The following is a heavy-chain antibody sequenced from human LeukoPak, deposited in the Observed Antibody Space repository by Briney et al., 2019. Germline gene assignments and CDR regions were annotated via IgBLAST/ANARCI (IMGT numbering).Heavy chain of an antibody. CDR3: ASQTYYYDSSGYYDTTNFDY. Sequence: SETLSLTCAVSGYSISSGYYWGWIRQPPGKGLEWIASIYHTGSIYYNPSLKSRVTISVDTSKNQFSLKLSSVTAADTAVYYCASQTYYYDSSGYYDTTNFDYWGQGTLVTVSS. J-gene: IGHJ4*02. D-gene: IGHD3-22*01. CDR2: IYHTGSI. V-gene: IGHV4-38-2*01. CDR1: GYSISSGYY.